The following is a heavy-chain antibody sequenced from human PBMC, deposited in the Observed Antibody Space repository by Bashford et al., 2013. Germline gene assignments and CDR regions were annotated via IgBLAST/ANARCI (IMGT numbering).Heavy chain of an antibody. CDR1: GGSFSGYY. V-gene: IGHV4-34*01. D-gene: IGHD1-26*01. CDR2: LLYWEH. J-gene: IGHJ4*02. CDR3: VRVYRLRGSSYLDN. Sequence: SETLSLTCAVYGGSFSGYYWSWIRQPQKGAGVDWEYLLYWEHLLQPSLKSRGTISVDTSKNQFSLRLRSVTAADTAIYYCVRVYRLRGSSYLDNWGPGILVTVSS.